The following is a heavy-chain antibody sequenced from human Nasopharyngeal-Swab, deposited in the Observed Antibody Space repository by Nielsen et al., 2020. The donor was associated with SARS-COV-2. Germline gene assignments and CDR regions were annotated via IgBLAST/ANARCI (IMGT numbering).Heavy chain of an antibody. V-gene: IGHV3-23*01. CDR2: ISGSGGST. D-gene: IGHD6-6*01. Sequence: WIRQPPGKGLEWVSAISGSGGSTYYADSVKGRFTISRDNSKNTLYLQMNSLRAEDTAVYYCAKGYSSSSCSFEHWGQGTLVTVSS. CDR3: AKGYSSSSCSFEH. J-gene: IGHJ1*01.